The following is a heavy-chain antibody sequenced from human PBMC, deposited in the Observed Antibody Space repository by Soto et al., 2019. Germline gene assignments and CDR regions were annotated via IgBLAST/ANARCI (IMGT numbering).Heavy chain of an antibody. Sequence: SVKVSCKASGGTFSSYAISWVRQAPGQGLEWMGGIIPIFGTANYAQKLQGRVTITADESTSTAYMELRSLRSDDTAVYYCARYQCLPPYYYMDVWGKGTTVIVSS. D-gene: IGHD2-2*01. CDR3: ARYQCLPPYYYMDV. J-gene: IGHJ6*03. V-gene: IGHV1-69*13. CDR1: GGTFSSYA. CDR2: IIPIFGTA.